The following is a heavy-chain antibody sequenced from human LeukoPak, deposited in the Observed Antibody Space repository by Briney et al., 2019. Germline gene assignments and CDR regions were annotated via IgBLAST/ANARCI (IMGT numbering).Heavy chain of an antibody. CDR3: ARVPYYYDSSGYYRVFGYFQH. J-gene: IGHJ1*01. CDR2: INHSGST. D-gene: IGHD3-22*01. Sequence: SETLSLTCTVSGGSISGYYWSWIRQPPGKGLEWIGEINHSGSTNYNPSLKSRVTISVDTSKNQFSLKLSSVTAADTAVYYCARVPYYYDSSGYYRVFGYFQHWGQGTLVTVSS. V-gene: IGHV4-34*01. CDR1: GGSISGYY.